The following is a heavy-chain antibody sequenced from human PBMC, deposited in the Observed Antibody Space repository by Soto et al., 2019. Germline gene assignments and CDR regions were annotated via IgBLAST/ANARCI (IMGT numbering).Heavy chain of an antibody. CDR1: GYSFISYW. V-gene: IGHV5-51*01. CDR2: FYPGDSTS. J-gene: IGHJ3*01. CDR3: ARIIGYCRNNDCSWTFDV. D-gene: IGHD2-15*01. Sequence: PGESLKISCKTSGYSFISYWVPWVRQLPGKGLEWMGTFYPGDSTSTYSPSFQGQVTISVDTSITTAYLQLNSLKASDTAMYYCARIIGYCRNNDCSWTFDVWGQGTMVTVSS.